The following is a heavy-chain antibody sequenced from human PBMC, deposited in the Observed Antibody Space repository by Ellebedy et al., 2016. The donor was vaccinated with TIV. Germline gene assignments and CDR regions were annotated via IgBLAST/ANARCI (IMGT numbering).Heavy chain of an antibody. V-gene: IGHV4-34*01. CDR2: INHSGST. CDR3: AGRVRDENNWFDP. Sequence: MPSETLSLTCAVYGGSFSGYYWSRIRQPPGKGLEWIGEINHSGSTNYNPSLKSRVTISVDTSKNQFSLKLSSVTAADTAVYYCAGRVRDENNWFDPWGQGTLVTVSS. J-gene: IGHJ5*02. D-gene: IGHD4-11*01. CDR1: GGSFSGYY.